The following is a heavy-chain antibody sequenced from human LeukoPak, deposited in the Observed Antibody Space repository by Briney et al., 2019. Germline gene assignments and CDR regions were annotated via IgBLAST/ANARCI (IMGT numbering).Heavy chain of an antibody. CDR2: ITHSGST. J-gene: IGHJ5*02. Sequence: TASETLSLTCAVYGGSFSGYYWSWIRQPPGKGLEWIGEITHSGSTNYNPSLKSRVTISVDTSKNQFSLKLSSVTAADTAVYYCARGESSGWSYWFDPWGQGTLVTVSS. CDR3: ARGESSGWSYWFDP. D-gene: IGHD6-19*01. V-gene: IGHV4-34*01. CDR1: GGSFSGYY.